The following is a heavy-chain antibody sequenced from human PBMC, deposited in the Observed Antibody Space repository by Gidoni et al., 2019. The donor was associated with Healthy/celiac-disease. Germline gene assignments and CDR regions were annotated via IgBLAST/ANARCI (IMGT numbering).Heavy chain of an antibody. CDR2: INSDGSST. J-gene: IGHJ6*02. D-gene: IGHD6-13*01. CDR1: GFTFSSYW. Sequence: EVQLVESGGGLVQPGGSLRLSCAASGFTFSSYWMHWVRQAPGKGLVWVSRINSDGSSTSYADSVKGRFTISRDNAKNTLYLQMNSLRAEDTAVYYCANQQLANYYYGMDVWGQGTTVTVSS. CDR3: ANQQLANYYYGMDV. V-gene: IGHV3-74*01.